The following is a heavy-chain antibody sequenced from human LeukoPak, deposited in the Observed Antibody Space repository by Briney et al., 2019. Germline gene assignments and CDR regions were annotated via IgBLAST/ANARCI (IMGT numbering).Heavy chain of an antibody. CDR2: RKQDGSEI. Sequence: GGSLRLSCAASGFTFSIYWMSWVRQAPGRGLEWVANRKQDGSEIYYVDSMKGRLTISRDNAKNSLYLQMNSLRAEDTAVYFCTRDFQGRYYYHMDVWGKGTTVTVSS. D-gene: IGHD3-10*01. CDR3: TRDFQGRYYYHMDV. V-gene: IGHV3-7*01. CDR1: GFTFSIYW. J-gene: IGHJ6*03.